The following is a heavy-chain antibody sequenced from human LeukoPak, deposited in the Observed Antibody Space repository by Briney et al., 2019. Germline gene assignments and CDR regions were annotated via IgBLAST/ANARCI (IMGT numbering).Heavy chain of an antibody. CDR2: IYSGGST. J-gene: IGHJ4*02. V-gene: IGHV3-66*01. D-gene: IGHD2-2*01. CDR3: AKDSRHCSSTSCYQPFDY. Sequence: GGSLRLSCAASGFTVSSNYMSWVRQAPGKGLEWVSVIYSGGSTYYADSVKGRFTISRDNSKNTLYLQVNSLRAEDTAVYYCAKDSRHCSSTSCYQPFDYWGQGTLVTVSS. CDR1: GFTVSSNY.